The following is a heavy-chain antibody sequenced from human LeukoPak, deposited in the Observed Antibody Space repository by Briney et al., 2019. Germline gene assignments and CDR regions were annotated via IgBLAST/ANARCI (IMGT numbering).Heavy chain of an antibody. CDR3: ARRAEGSFHPREPGYFDN. CDR1: GFTFSSYA. Sequence: KSGGSLRLSCAASGFTFSSYAMSWVRQAPGKGLEWVSFIGSSYNYIYYADSVKGRFTTSRDNAKNSLYLQMDSLRAEDTAVYYCARRAEGSFHPREPGYFDNWGQGTLVTVSS. D-gene: IGHD1-26*01. CDR2: IGSSYNYI. J-gene: IGHJ4*02. V-gene: IGHV3-21*01.